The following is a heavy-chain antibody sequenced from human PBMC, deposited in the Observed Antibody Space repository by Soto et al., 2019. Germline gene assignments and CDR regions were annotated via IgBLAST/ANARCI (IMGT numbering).Heavy chain of an antibody. D-gene: IGHD3-3*01. CDR3: ARGKGNNVLRFLEWATSFDY. CDR1: GGTFSSYA. CDR2: IIPIFGTA. Sequence: SVKVSCKASGGTFSSYAISWVRQAPGQGLEWMGGIIPIFGTANYAQKFQGRVTITADESTSTAYMELSSLRSEDTAVYYCARGKGNNVLRFLEWATSFDYWGQGTLVTVSS. V-gene: IGHV1-69*13. J-gene: IGHJ4*02.